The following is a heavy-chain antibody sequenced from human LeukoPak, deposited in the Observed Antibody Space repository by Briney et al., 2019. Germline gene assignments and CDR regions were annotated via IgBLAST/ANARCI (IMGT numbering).Heavy chain of an antibody. CDR1: GFTFSDYY. CDR3: ARGTRKAAAAPDAFDI. CDR2: ISSSGSTI. V-gene: IGHV3-11*01. J-gene: IGHJ3*02. Sequence: GGSLRLSCSASGFTFSDYYMSWIRQAPGKGLEWVSYISSSGSTIYYADSVKGRSTISRDNAKNSLNLQMNSLRAEDTAVYYCARGTRKAAAAPDAFDIWGQGTMVTVSS. D-gene: IGHD6-13*01.